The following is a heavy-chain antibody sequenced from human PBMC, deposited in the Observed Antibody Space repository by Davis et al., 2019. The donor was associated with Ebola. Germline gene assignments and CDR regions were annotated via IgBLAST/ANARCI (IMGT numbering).Heavy chain of an antibody. CDR2: IIPIFGTA. CDR1: GGTFSSYA. Sequence: SVKVSCKASGGTFSSYAISWVRQAPGQGLEWMGGIIPIFGTANYAQKFQGRVTITADESASTAYMELSSLRSEDTAVYYCARSCSSCFNDAFDIWGQGTMVTVSS. D-gene: IGHD2-2*01. CDR3: ARSCSSCFNDAFDI. V-gene: IGHV1-69*13. J-gene: IGHJ3*02.